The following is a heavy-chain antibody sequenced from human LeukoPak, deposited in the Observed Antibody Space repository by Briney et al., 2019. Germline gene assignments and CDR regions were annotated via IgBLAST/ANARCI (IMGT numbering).Heavy chain of an antibody. Sequence: ASVKVSCKASGYTFTGYYMHWVRQAPGQGIEWVGRINPNSGGTNYAQKFQGRVTMTRDTSISTAYMELSRLRSDDTAVYYCARVNYGNTWFDPWGQGTLVTVSS. CDR1: GYTFTGYY. CDR2: INPNSGGT. J-gene: IGHJ5*02. D-gene: IGHD4-17*01. CDR3: ARVNYGNTWFDP. V-gene: IGHV1-2*06.